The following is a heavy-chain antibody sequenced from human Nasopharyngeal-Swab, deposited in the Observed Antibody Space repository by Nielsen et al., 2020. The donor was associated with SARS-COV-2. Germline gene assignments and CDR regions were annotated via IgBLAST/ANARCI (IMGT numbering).Heavy chain of an antibody. J-gene: IGHJ4*02. CDR2: IIPIFGTA. CDR1: GGTFSSYA. D-gene: IGHD2-15*01. V-gene: IGHV1-69*06. CDR3: ARGGSTSCYRGYCSGGSAPGFDY. Sequence: SVKVSCKASGGTFSSYAISWVRQAPGQGLERMGGIIPIFGTANYAQKFQGRVTITADKSTSTAYMELSSLRSEDTAVYYCARGGSTSCYRGYCSGGSAPGFDYWGQGTLVTVSS.